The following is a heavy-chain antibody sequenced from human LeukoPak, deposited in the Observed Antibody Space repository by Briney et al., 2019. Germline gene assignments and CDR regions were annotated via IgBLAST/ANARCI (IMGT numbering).Heavy chain of an antibody. V-gene: IGHV4-59*08. CDR2: IYYSGST. D-gene: IGHD6-13*01. CDR1: GGSISSYY. Sequence: PSETLSLTCTVSGGSISSYYWSWIQQPPGKGLDWIGYIYYSGSTNYNPSLKSRVTISVDTSKNQFSLKLSSVTAADTAVYYCARRDSSSCIDYWGQGTLVTVSS. CDR3: ARRDSSSCIDY. J-gene: IGHJ4*02.